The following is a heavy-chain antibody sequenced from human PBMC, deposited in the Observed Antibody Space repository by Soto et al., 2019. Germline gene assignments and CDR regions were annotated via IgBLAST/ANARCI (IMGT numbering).Heavy chain of an antibody. D-gene: IGHD3-22*01. J-gene: IGHJ4*02. Sequence: SETPSLTCTVSGGSISSYYWSWLRQPPGKGLEWIGYIYYSGSTNYNPSLKSRVTISVDTSKNQFSLKLSSVTAADTAVYYCARVSAYYYDSRGLDYWGQGTLVTVSS. CDR2: IYYSGST. CDR3: ARVSAYYYDSRGLDY. V-gene: IGHV4-59*01. CDR1: GGSISSYY.